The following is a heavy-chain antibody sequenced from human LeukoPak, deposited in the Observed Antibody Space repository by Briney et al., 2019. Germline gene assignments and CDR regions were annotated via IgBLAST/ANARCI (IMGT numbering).Heavy chain of an antibody. Sequence: SETLSLTCTVSGGSISSYYWSWIRQPPGKGLEWIGYIYYSGSTYYNPSLKSRVTISVDTSKNQFSLKLSSVTAADTAVYYCARHWNRYFDTNWFDPWGQGTLVTVSS. V-gene: IGHV4-59*04. CDR2: IYYSGST. CDR3: ARHWNRYFDTNWFDP. D-gene: IGHD3-9*01. CDR1: GGSISSYY. J-gene: IGHJ5*02.